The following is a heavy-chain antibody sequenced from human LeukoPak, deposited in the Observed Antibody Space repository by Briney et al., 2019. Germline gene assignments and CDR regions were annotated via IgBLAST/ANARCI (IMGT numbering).Heavy chain of an antibody. CDR2: ISGSGGST. D-gene: IGHD4-17*01. V-gene: IGHV3-23*01. J-gene: IGHJ4*02. CDR3: AREATNYGDHTMMI. CDR1: GFTFSSYG. Sequence: PGGSLRLSFAASGFTFSSYGMSWVRQAPGKGLEWVSGISGSGGSTYYADSVKGRFTISRDNAKNSLYLQMNSLRAEDTAVYYCAREATNYGDHTMMIWGQGALVTVSS.